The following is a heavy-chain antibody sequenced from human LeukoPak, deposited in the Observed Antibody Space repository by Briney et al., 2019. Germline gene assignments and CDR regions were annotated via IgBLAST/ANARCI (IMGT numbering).Heavy chain of an antibody. D-gene: IGHD6-19*01. CDR1: GGSISSSSYY. J-gene: IGHJ6*03. Sequence: SETLSLTCNVSGGSISSSSYYWGWIRQPPGKGLEWIGSIYYSGSTYYNPSLKSRVTISVDTSKNQFSLKLSSVTAADTAVYYCASTVAAYYYYYMDVWGKGTTVTVSS. V-gene: IGHV4-39*07. CDR2: IYYSGST. CDR3: ASTVAAYYYYYMDV.